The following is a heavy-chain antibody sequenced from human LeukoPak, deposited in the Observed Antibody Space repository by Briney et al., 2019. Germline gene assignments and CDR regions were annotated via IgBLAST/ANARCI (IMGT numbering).Heavy chain of an antibody. CDR1: GFTFSSYA. J-gene: IGHJ4*02. V-gene: IGHV3-23*01. D-gene: IGHD3-10*01. Sequence: GGSLRLSCAASGFTFSSYAMSWVRQAPGKGLEWVSAISGSGGSTYYAGSVKGRFTISRDNSKNTLYLQMNSLRAEDTAVYYCAKDRVPYYYGSGSYYSRGEFDYWGQGTLVTVSS. CDR2: ISGSGGST. CDR3: AKDRVPYYYGSGSYYSRGEFDY.